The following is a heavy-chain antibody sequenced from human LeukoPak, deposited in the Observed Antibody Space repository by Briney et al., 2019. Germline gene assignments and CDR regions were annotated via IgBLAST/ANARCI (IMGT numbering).Heavy chain of an antibody. CDR1: GYSISSGYY. J-gene: IGHJ4*02. D-gene: IGHD3-16*01. CDR3: ARDAGWLIDY. Sequence: PSETLSLTCTVSGYSISSGYYWGWIRQPPGKGLEWIGSIYHSGSTYYNPSLKSRVTISVDTSKNQFSLKLSSVTAADTAVYYCARDAGWLIDYWGQGILVTVSS. CDR2: IYHSGST. V-gene: IGHV4-38-2*02.